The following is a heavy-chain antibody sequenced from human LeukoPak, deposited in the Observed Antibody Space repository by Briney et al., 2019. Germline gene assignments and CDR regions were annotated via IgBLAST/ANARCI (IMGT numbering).Heavy chain of an antibody. CDR2: IYPGDSDT. CDR1: GYSFTSYW. V-gene: IGHV5-51*01. J-gene: IGHJ6*02. CDR3: ARRGRVAISPLHYYGMDV. D-gene: IGHD2-15*01. Sequence: HGESLKISCKGSGYSFTSYWIGWVRQMPGKGLEWMGIIYPGDSDTRYSPSFQGQVTISADKSISTAYLQWSSLKASDTAMYYCARRGRVAISPLHYYGMDVWGQGTTVTVSS.